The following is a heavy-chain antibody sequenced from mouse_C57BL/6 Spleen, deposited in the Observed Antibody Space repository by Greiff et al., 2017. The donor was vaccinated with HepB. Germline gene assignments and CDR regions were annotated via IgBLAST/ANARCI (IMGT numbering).Heavy chain of an antibody. V-gene: IGHV2-6-1*01. CDR3: ARQGVTTEAWFAY. CDR1: GFSLTSYG. J-gene: IGHJ3*01. CDR2: IWSDGST. Sequence: QVQLKQSGPGLVAPSQSLSITCTVSGFSLTSYGVHWVRQPPGKGLEWLVVIWSDGSTTYNSALKSRLSISKDNSKSQVFLKMNSLQTDDTAMYYCARQGVTTEAWFAYWGQGTLVTVSA. D-gene: IGHD2-2*01.